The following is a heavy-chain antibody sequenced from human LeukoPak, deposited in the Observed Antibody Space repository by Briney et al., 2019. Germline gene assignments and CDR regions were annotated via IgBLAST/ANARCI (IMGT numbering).Heavy chain of an antibody. CDR1: GYIFSNAW. CDR2: IKSKTEGGTT. D-gene: IGHD5-12*01. CDR3: TTTYIVASTRKFADY. J-gene: IGHJ4*02. Sequence: GGSLRLSCAASGYIFSNAWMNWVRQAPGKGLEWVGRIKSKTEGGTTDYAAPVRGRFTISRDDSQNTVDLQISSLTAEDTAMYFCTTTYIVASTRKFADYWGQGTLVVVSS. V-gene: IGHV3-15*01.